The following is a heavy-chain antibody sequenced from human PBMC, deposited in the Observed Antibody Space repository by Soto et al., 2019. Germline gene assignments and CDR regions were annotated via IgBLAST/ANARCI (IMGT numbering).Heavy chain of an antibody. V-gene: IGHV3-21*01. J-gene: IGHJ6*03. Sequence: GGSLRLSCAASGFTFSSYSMNWVRQAPGKGLEWVSSISSSSSYIYYADSVKGRFTISRDNAKNSLYLQMNSLRAEDTAVYYCASVKRRVPGYCSSTSCYYYYMDVWGKGTTVTVSS. CDR2: ISSSSSYI. D-gene: IGHD2-2*01. CDR1: GFTFSSYS. CDR3: ASVKRRVPGYCSSTSCYYYYMDV.